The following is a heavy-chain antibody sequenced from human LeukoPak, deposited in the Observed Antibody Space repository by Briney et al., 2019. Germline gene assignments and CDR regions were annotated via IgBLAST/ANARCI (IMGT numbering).Heavy chain of an antibody. Sequence: GGSLRLSCAASGFTFNDHAMYWVRHAPGKGLEGVSGINWNRDNIGYADSVKGRFTISRDDAKNSLFLQMNSLRTEDTALYYCARASYYYDTTGLGAVDIWGQGTMVTVSS. CDR2: INWNRDNI. CDR3: ARASYYYDTTGLGAVDI. D-gene: IGHD3-22*01. J-gene: IGHJ3*02. V-gene: IGHV3-9*01. CDR1: GFTFNDHA.